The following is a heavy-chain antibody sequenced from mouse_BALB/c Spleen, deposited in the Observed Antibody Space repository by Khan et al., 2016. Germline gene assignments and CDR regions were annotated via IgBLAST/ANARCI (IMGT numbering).Heavy chain of an antibody. CDR1: GFSITGFA. Sequence: QVQLKQSGPGLVAPSQSLSITCTVSGFSITGFAVNWVRQPPGKGLEWLGVIWGDGSTDYDSALKSRLSISKDDSKSQVFLKMISLQTDDTARYFCASYYDYDGAFAYWGQGTLVTVSA. CDR2: IWGDGST. D-gene: IGHD2-4*01. V-gene: IGHV2-6-7*01. J-gene: IGHJ3*01. CDR3: ASYYDYDGAFAY.